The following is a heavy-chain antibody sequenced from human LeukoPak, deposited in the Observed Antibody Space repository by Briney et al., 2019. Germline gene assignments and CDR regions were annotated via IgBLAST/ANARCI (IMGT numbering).Heavy chain of an antibody. CDR2: ISGNSNYI. D-gene: IGHD3-16*01. CDR3: AKGYASLST. V-gene: IGHV3-23*01. CDR1: GNYW. Sequence: PGGSLRLPCAASGNYWMHWVRQAPGKGLEWVSTISGNSNYIYYADSVRGRFTISRDNSKNTFYLQMNSLRAEDTAIYYCAKGYASLSTWGQGTLVTVSS. J-gene: IGHJ4*02.